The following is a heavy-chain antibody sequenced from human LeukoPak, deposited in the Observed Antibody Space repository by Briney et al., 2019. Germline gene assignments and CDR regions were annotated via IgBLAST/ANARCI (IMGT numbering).Heavy chain of an antibody. V-gene: IGHV3-23*01. J-gene: IGHJ4*02. D-gene: IGHD2-21*02. CDR3: AKGRYIVVVTATFDY. CDR1: GFTFSSYA. CDR2: ITSSGGST. Sequence: PGGSLRLSCAASGFTFSSYAMSWVRQAPGKGLDWVSTITSSGGSTFYADSVKGRFTISRDNSKNTLYLQMNSLRAEDTAVYYCAKGRYIVVVTATFDYWGQGTLVTVSS.